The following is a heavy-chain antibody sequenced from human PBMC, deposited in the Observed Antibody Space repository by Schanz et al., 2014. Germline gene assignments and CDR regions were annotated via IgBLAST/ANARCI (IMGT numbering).Heavy chain of an antibody. D-gene: IGHD2-8*02. CDR3: ARDSLRGATGGYCLDV. J-gene: IGHJ6*02. Sequence: QVQLQESGPGLVKPSGTLSLTCAVSGASISSSNWWSWVRQPPGKGLEWIGEIYHSGNTNYNASLKSRVTISARDTENHFLYQERNSPAADAAVYYRARDSLRGATGGYCLDVWGQGTTVTVSS. V-gene: IGHV4-4*02. CDR2: IYHSGNT. CDR1: GASISSSNW.